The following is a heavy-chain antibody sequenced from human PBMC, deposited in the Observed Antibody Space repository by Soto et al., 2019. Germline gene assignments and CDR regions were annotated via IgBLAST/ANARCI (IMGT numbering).Heavy chain of an antibody. Sequence: QVQLVESGGGVVQPGRSLRLSCAASGFTVSHYAMHLVRQAPGKGLERVALMSYDGSNEYYAYSVKGRFTISRDNSKNRMYLQMNIPAAEDTAVYYCEKDGSHNFDYWGQGTLVTASS. D-gene: IGHD1-26*01. V-gene: IGHV3-30*18. J-gene: IGHJ4*02. CDR1: GFTVSHYA. CDR2: MSYDGSNE. CDR3: EKDGSHNFDY.